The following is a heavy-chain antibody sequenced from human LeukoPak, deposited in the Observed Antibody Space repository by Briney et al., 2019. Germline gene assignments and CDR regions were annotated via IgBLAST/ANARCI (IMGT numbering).Heavy chain of an antibody. CDR3: VRVFDSGSQAYFYYMDV. J-gene: IGHJ6*03. Sequence: SETLSLTCSVSGDSINVYYWNWIRQPPGKGLEWIGYIHYSGTTNYNPSLRSRATISVDTSKNQIFLKLNSVTAADTAVYYCVRVFDSGSQAYFYYMDVWGKGTTVTIFS. CDR2: IHYSGTT. CDR1: GDSINVYY. D-gene: IGHD3-10*01. V-gene: IGHV4-59*01.